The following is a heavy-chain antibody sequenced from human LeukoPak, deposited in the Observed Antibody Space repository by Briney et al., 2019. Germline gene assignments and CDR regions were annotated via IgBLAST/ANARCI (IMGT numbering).Heavy chain of an antibody. J-gene: IGHJ6*03. Sequence: GALKLSLATPGFTFSSYSMNLVRQAPGKGLEWVSYISSSSSTIYYADSVKGRFTISRDNAKNSLYLQMNSLRAEDTAVYYCARVVNDANFYYYYYMDVWGKGTTVTVSS. V-gene: IGHV3-48*01. CDR3: ARVVNDANFYYYYYMDV. D-gene: IGHD1-1*01. CDR2: ISSSSSTI. CDR1: GFTFSSYS.